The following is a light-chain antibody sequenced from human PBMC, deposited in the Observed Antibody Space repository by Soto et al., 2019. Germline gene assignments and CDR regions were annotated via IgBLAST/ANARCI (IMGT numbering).Light chain of an antibody. CDR2: GAS. CDR1: QSVSIN. V-gene: IGKV3-15*01. J-gene: IGKJ1*01. CDR3: QQYNNWPQT. Sequence: EIVMTQSPATLSVSPGERATLSCRSSQSVSINLAWYQQKPDQAPRLLIYGASTRATGIPARFSGSGSGTEFTLTISSLQSEDFAVYYCQQYNNWPQTFGQGTKVDIK.